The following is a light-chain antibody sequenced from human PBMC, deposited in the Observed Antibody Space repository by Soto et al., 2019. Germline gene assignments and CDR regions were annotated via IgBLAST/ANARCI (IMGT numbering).Light chain of an antibody. CDR1: TSDIGAYNY. CDR3: CSYAGYYTLL. CDR2: GVS. Sequence: QSALTQPRSVSGSPGQSVTISCNGTTSDIGAYNYVSWYQQHPGKAPKLIIYGVSKRPSGVPERFSGSKSDSTASLTISGLQDEDEADYYCCSYAGYYTLLFGGGTKLTVL. J-gene: IGLJ2*01. V-gene: IGLV2-11*01.